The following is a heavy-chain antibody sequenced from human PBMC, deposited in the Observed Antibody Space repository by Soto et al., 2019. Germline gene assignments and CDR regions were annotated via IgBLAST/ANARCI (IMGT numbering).Heavy chain of an antibody. CDR1: GFTFISYS. CDR2: ISSGSSTI. CDR3: ANQGGYYRPYIAY. Sequence: GGSLRLSCAASGFTFISYSMNWVRQAPGKGLEWVSYISSGSSTIYYADSVKGRFTISRDNAKNSLYLQMNSLRDEDSAVYYCANQGGYYRPYIAYWGQGTLVTVSS. V-gene: IGHV3-48*02. D-gene: IGHD1-26*01. J-gene: IGHJ4*02.